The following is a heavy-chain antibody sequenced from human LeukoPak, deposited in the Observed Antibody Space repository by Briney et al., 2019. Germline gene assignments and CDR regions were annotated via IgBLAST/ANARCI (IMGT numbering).Heavy chain of an antibody. D-gene: IGHD1-26*01. CDR2: IYYSGST. J-gene: IGHJ4*02. CDR1: GGSISSYY. V-gene: IGHV4-59*01. Sequence: SETLSLTCTVSGGSISSYYWSWIRQPPGKGLEWIGYIYYSGSTNYNPSLKSRVTISVDTSKNQFSLKLSSVTAADTAVYYCAMYSGSDSVPYYFDYCSQGTLVTVSS. CDR3: AMYSGSDSVPYYFDY.